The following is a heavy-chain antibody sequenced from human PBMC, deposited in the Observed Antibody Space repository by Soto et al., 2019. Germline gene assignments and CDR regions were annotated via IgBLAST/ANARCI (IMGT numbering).Heavy chain of an antibody. CDR1: GGSISSGDYY. CDR3: ARDLTYYYDTSGVRSDAFDI. CDR2: IYYTGNT. V-gene: IGHV4-30-4*01. J-gene: IGHJ3*02. Sequence: QVQLQESGPGLVKPSQTLSLTCAVSGGSISSGDYYWSWIRQPPGKGLEWIGYIYYTGNTYYNPSLKSRVTISVATSRNQFSLQLSSVTAADTAVYFCARDLTYYYDTSGVRSDAFDIWGQGTMVTVSS. D-gene: IGHD3-22*01.